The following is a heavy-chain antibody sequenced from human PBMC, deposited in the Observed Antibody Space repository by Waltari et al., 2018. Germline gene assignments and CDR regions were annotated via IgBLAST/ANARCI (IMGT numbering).Heavy chain of an antibody. V-gene: IGHV3-49*04. D-gene: IGHD6-19*01. Sequence: EVQLVESGGGLVQPGRSLRLSCTASGFTFGDYAMSWVRPAPGKGLEWVGFIRRKAYGGTTEYAASVKGRFIISRDESKSIAYLQMNSLKTEDTAVYYCTRDTPPSGWHSYFDYWGQGTLVTVSS. CDR2: IRRKAYGGTT. CDR1: GFTFGDYA. J-gene: IGHJ4*02. CDR3: TRDTPPSGWHSYFDY.